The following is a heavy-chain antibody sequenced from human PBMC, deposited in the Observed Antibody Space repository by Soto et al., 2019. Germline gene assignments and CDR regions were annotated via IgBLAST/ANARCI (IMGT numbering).Heavy chain of an antibody. CDR2: IYPGDSDT. D-gene: IGHD3-22*01. V-gene: IGHV5-51*01. CDR1: GYSFTSYW. Sequence: HGEALKISCKGSGYSFTSYWIGWGRQMPGKGLEWMGIIYPGDSDTRYSPSFQGQVTISADKSISTAYLQWSSLKASDTAMYYCARLAVGLDHEPMIVVVKAYYFDYSGQGTLVTVSS. J-gene: IGHJ4*02. CDR3: ARLAVGLDHEPMIVVVKAYYFDY.